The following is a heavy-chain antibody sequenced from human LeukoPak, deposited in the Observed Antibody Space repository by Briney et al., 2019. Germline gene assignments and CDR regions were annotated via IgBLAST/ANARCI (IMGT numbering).Heavy chain of an antibody. CDR3: AKDGDYGANTGLHAFDI. V-gene: IGHV3-30*02. Sequence: GGSLRLSCAASGFTFSSYGMHWVRQAPGKGLEWVAFIRYDGSNKYYADSVKGRFTISRDNSKNTLYLQMNSPRAEDTAVYYCAKDGDYGANTGLHAFDIWGRGTMVTVSS. CDR1: GFTFSSYG. CDR2: IRYDGSNK. D-gene: IGHD4-23*01. J-gene: IGHJ3*02.